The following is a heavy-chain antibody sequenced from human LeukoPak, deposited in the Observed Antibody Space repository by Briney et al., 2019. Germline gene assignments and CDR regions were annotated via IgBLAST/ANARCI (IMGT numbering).Heavy chain of an antibody. D-gene: IGHD6-19*01. Sequence: SGRSLRLSCAASGFTFSSYSMNWVRQAPGKGLEWVSSISSSSSYIYYADSVKGRFTISRDNAKNSLYLQMNSLRAEDTAVYYCARVPGSGWSRYYYGMDVWGQGTTVTVSS. CDR2: ISSSSSYI. J-gene: IGHJ6*02. CDR3: ARVPGSGWSRYYYGMDV. V-gene: IGHV3-21*01. CDR1: GFTFSSYS.